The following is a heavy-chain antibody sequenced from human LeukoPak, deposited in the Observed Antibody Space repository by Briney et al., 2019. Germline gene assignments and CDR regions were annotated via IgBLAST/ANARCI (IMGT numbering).Heavy chain of an antibody. D-gene: IGHD6-13*01. Sequence: ASVKVSCKVFGYTLTELSMHWVRQAPGKGLEWMGGFDPEDGETIYAQKFQGRVTMTEDTSTDTAYMELSSLRSEDTAVYYCATDPDRAAAGREGHYYYGMDVWGQGTTVTVSS. J-gene: IGHJ6*02. V-gene: IGHV1-24*01. CDR2: FDPEDGET. CDR3: ATDPDRAAAGREGHYYYGMDV. CDR1: GYTLTELS.